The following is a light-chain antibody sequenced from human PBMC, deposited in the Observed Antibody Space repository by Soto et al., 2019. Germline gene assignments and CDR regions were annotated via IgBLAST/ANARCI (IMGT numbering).Light chain of an antibody. V-gene: IGKV3-15*01. J-gene: IGKJ2*01. CDR2: GAS. CDR3: QDRDKWPLYA. CDR1: HSVGSN. Sequence: EIVLTQSPATLSVSPGEEATLSCRASHSVGSNLAWYQQKPGRAPRLLIYGASTRATNVPARFDGRGFGRDFILPISSLQSEDSAVYYCQDRDKWPLYALGQGPKLEI.